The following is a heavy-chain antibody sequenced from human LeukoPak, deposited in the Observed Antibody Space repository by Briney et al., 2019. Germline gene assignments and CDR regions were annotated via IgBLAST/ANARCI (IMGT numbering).Heavy chain of an antibody. V-gene: IGHV1-2*02. J-gene: IGHJ3*01. CDR3: VRDDGALATTKAFDF. CDR2: INPDDGDT. Sequence: ASVKVSCKASGYTFTAYYIHWVRQAPGQGLEWMGWINPDDGDTNYAQKFQGRVTMTRDTSISTAYMELSRLRSDDTAVYYCVRDDGALATTKAFDFWGRGAMVTVSS. D-gene: IGHD3-10*01. CDR1: GYTFTAYY.